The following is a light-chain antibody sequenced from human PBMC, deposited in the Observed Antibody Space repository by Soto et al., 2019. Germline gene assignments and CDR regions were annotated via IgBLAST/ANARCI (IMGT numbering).Light chain of an antibody. Sequence: EIVLTQSPGTLSLSPGERATLSCRASQSVSSSFLAWYQQKPGQAPRLLIYGASNRATGIPDRFSGSGSGTDFTLTISRLEPEDFSVYYCQQYVTSPWALGQGTTVDMK. V-gene: IGKV3-20*01. CDR1: QSVSSSF. CDR3: QQYVTSPWA. CDR2: GAS. J-gene: IGKJ1*01.